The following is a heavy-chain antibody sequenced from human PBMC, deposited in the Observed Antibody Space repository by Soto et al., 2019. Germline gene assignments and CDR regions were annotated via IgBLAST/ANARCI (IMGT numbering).Heavy chain of an antibody. J-gene: IGHJ4*02. D-gene: IGHD3-22*01. CDR1: GYNFITDW. Sequence: GESLKISCKGSGYNFITDWISWVRQMPGEGLEWMGRIDPTDSYTKYSPSFEGHVTISADKSISTAYLQWSSLKASDTAMYYCARQIYDSDTGPNFQYYFDSWGQGTPVTVSS. CDR2: IDPTDSYT. CDR3: ARQIYDSDTGPNFQYYFDS. V-gene: IGHV5-10-1*01.